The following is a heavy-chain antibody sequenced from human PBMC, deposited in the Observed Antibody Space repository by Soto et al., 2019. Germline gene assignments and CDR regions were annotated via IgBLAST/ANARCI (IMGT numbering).Heavy chain of an antibody. J-gene: IGHJ5*02. Sequence: QVQLQESGPGLVKPSQTLSLTCTVSGGSISSGDYYWRWIRQTPGKGLEWIGYIHYSGSTYYNPSLRGRVAMAGGTSKGQFALKLSSGTAADTAVYYWAIVPSWFDPWGQGTQVTVSS. V-gene: IGHV4-30-4*01. CDR1: GGSISSGDYY. CDR2: IHYSGST. CDR3: AIVPSWFDP.